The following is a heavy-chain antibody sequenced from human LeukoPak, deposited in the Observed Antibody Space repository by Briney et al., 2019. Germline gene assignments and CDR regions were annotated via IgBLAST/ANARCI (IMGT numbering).Heavy chain of an antibody. CDR3: AKDRAQNLVHRYFDL. V-gene: IGHV3-20*04. CDR1: GFTFDGYG. D-gene: IGHD1-1*01. CDR2: NNWNGGST. J-gene: IGHJ2*01. Sequence: RPGGSLRLSCAASGFTFDGYGMSWVRQAPGKGLEWVSGNNWNGGSTGYADSVKGRFTISRDNARNSVFLQMDSLRVDDTALYFCAKDRAQNLVHRYFDLWGRGTPVTVSS.